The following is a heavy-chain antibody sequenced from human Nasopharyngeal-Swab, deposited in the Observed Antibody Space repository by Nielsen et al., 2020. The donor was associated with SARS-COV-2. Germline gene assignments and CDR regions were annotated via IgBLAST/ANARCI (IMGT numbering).Heavy chain of an antibody. D-gene: IGHD5-12*01. CDR3: AREEVVATSWRAFDI. V-gene: IGHV3-30-3*01. J-gene: IGHJ3*02. Sequence: WIRQPPGKGLEWVAVISYDGSNKYHADSVKGRFTISRDNSKNTLYLQMNSLRAEDTAVYYCAREEVVATSWRAFDIWGQGTMVTVSS. CDR2: ISYDGSNK.